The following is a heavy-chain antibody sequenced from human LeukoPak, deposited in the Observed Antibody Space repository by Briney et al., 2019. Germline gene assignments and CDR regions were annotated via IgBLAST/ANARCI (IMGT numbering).Heavy chain of an antibody. V-gene: IGHV3-66*02. J-gene: IGHJ4*02. CDR2: IYSGGST. D-gene: IGHD3-3*01. CDR3: ARGLTDYYDFWSGYYTGIYFDY. Sequence: PGGSLRLSCAASGFTFSSNYMSWVRQAPGKGLEGVSVIYSGGSTYYSDSVTGRFTISRDHSKNSLYLQMNSLRAEDTAVYYCARGLTDYYDFWSGYYTGIYFDYWGQGTLVTVSS. CDR1: GFTFSSNY.